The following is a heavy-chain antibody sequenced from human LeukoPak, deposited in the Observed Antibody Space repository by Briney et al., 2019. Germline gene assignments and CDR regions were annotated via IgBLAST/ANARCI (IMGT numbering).Heavy chain of an antibody. J-gene: IGHJ4*02. CDR3: ARSHDHLWGNYPDY. Sequence: SETLSLTCDVSGGSIYSTNWWNWVRQPPGKGLEWIGEIHHDGRINYNPSLKSRVTLSVDKSKNQFSLRLNSVTAADTAMYYCARSHDHLWGNYPDYWGQGTLVTVSS. V-gene: IGHV4/OR15-8*01. CDR1: GGSIYSTNW. D-gene: IGHD3-16*02. CDR2: IHHDGRI.